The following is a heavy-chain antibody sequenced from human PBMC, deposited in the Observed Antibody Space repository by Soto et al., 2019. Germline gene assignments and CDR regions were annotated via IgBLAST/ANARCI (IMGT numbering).Heavy chain of an antibody. D-gene: IGHD3-10*01. J-gene: IGHJ4*02. CDR3: PRYLMVRGVLRSGYFDY. CDR1: RFTFSTYS. Sequence: GGSLRLSCAASRFTFSTYSLNWVRQAPGKGLEWVSYISSSSSVIYYADSVKGRFTISRANAKNSLYLQMDSLKDEDTAVYYCPRYLMVRGVLRSGYFDYWGQGTQVTVSS. CDR2: ISSSSSVI. V-gene: IGHV3-48*02.